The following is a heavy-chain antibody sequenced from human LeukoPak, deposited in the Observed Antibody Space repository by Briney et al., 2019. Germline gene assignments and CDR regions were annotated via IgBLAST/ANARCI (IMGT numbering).Heavy chain of an antibody. CDR2: INQDGSVK. V-gene: IGHV3-7*01. Sequence: GGSLRLSCALSGFTFSRYWMSWVCPAPGKGLEWVANINQDGSVKYYVDSVKGRFTISRDSAKNSLYLQMNSLRAEDTAVYYCTRDSQDSYVYYMVVWGKGTTVTVSS. D-gene: IGHD3-10*02. J-gene: IGHJ6*03. CDR3: TRDSQDSYVYYMVV. CDR1: GFTFSRYW.